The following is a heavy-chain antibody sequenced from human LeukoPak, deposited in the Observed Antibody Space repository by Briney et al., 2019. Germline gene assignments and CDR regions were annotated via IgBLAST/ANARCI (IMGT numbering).Heavy chain of an antibody. V-gene: IGHV3-21*06. D-gene: IGHD4-23*01. J-gene: IGHJ4*02. CDR2: ISSTGNYI. CDR3: ARDRGGRGLDY. CDR1: GFTYTTYA. Sequence: GGSLRLFCAASGFTYTTYAMHWVRQAPGKGLEWVSSISSTGNYIYYTESMKGRFTISRDNAKNSLFLQMNSLRAEDTAVYYCARDRGGRGLDYWGQGTLVTVSS.